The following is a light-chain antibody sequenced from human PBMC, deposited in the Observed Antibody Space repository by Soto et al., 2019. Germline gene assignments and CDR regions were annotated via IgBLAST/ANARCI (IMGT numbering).Light chain of an antibody. Sequence: SYELTQPPSVSVAPGQTAGISCGGNNIGGKSVHWYQQKPGQAPVLVVYDDSDRPSGIPERFSGSNSGNTATLTISSVEAGDEADYYCQVWETSSDHPVVFGGGTKLTVL. CDR1: NIGGKS. CDR3: QVWETSSDHPVV. J-gene: IGLJ2*01. V-gene: IGLV3-21*02. CDR2: DDS.